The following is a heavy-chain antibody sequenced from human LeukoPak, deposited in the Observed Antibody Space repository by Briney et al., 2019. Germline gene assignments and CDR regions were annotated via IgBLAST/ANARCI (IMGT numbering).Heavy chain of an antibody. Sequence: SGASLRLSCGASGFIFSHYAMSWVRQAPGKGLEWVSAIGGRDGYTYYADSVKGRFTVSRDDPKNTLYLEINTLRVDDTAVYYCAKWGDYDILTGYYDSDYWGHGTLVTVS. CDR2: IGGRDGYT. D-gene: IGHD3-9*01. J-gene: IGHJ4*01. CDR1: GFIFSHYA. V-gene: IGHV3-23*01. CDR3: AKWGDYDILTGYYDSDY.